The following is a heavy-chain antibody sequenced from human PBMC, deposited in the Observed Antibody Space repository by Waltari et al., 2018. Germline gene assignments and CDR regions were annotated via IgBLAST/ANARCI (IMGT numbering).Heavy chain of an antibody. CDR2: IIPIFGTA. D-gene: IGHD3-3*01. CDR1: GGTFSSYA. CDR3: ARGPRTITIRSPYYYYYGMDV. J-gene: IGHJ6*02. Sequence: QVQLVQSGAEVKKPGSSVKVSCKASGGTFSSYAISWVRQAPGQGLEWMGGIIPIFGTANYAQKFQGRVTITADESTSTAYMELSSLRSEDTAVYYCARGPRTITIRSPYYYYYGMDVWGQGTTVTVSS. V-gene: IGHV1-69*01.